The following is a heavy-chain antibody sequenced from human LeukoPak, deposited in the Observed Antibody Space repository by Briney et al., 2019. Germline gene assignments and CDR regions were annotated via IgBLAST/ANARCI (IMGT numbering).Heavy chain of an antibody. D-gene: IGHD5-18*01. Sequence: PGGSLRLSCAASGFTFNSDWMTWVRQAPGKGLEWVANIRQDGSENYYADSVKGRFTISRDNANSSLYLQMNSLRAEDTAVYYCARHGYSYGYLDYWGQGTLVTVSS. J-gene: IGHJ4*02. CDR3: ARHGYSYGYLDY. V-gene: IGHV3-7*01. CDR2: IRQDGSEN. CDR1: GFTFNSDW.